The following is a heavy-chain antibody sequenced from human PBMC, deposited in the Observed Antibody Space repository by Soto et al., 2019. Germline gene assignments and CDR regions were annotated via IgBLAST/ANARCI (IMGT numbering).Heavy chain of an antibody. D-gene: IGHD6-19*01. J-gene: IGHJ6*02. V-gene: IGHV1-3*01. CDR2: INAGNGNT. CDR3: ARQEQWLVPINYYYGMDV. CDR1: GYTFTSYA. Sequence: ASVKVSCKASGYTFTSYAMHWVRQAPGQRLEWMGWINAGNGNTKYAQKFQGRVTMTTDTSTSTAYMELRSLRSDDTAVYYCARQEQWLVPINYYYGMDVWGQGTTVTVSS.